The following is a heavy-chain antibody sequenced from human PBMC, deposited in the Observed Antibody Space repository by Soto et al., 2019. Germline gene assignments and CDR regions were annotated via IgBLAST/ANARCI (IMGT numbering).Heavy chain of an antibody. J-gene: IGHJ3*02. CDR3: ARDLAVATPDAFDI. Sequence: GGSLRLSCAASGFTFISYSMNWVRQAPGKGLEWVSSISSSSSYIYYADSVKGRFTISRDNAKNSLYLQMNSLRAEDTAVYYCARDLAVATPDAFDIWGQGTMVTVS. D-gene: IGHD6-19*01. CDR1: GFTFISYS. V-gene: IGHV3-21*01. CDR2: ISSSSSYI.